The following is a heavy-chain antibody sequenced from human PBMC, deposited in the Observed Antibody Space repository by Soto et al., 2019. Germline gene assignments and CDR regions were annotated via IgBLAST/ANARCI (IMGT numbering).Heavy chain of an antibody. CDR3: AREGRHFDY. CDR1: GGTFSSYA. CDR2: INPIFGTP. Sequence: QVQLVQSGAEVQRPGSSVKVSCKASGGTFSSYAISWVRQAPGQGLEWMGGINPIFGTPHYAQKYQGRVTITADTFTNTAYMELTRLTSDDTAVYFCAREGRHFDYWGQGTLVNVSS. V-gene: IGHV1-69*06. J-gene: IGHJ4*02.